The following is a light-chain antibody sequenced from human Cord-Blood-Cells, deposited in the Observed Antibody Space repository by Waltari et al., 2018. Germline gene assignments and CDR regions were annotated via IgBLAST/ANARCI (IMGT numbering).Light chain of an antibody. V-gene: IGKV3-15*01. Sequence: EIVLRQPRATLAVSPGERAILSCRASQSVSSNLAWYQQKPGQAPRLLIYGASTRATGIPARFSGSGSGTEFTLTISSLQSEDFAVYYCQQYNNWPPITFGQGTRLEIK. J-gene: IGKJ5*01. CDR2: GAS. CDR3: QQYNNWPPIT. CDR1: QSVSSN.